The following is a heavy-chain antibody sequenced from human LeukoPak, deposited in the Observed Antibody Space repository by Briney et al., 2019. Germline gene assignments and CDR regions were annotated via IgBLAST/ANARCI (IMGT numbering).Heavy chain of an antibody. CDR2: ISTSGANT. Sequence: GGSLRLSCAASGFTFASYAMNWVRQAPGEGLEWEWVSSISTSGANTYYADSVRGRFTISRDNSKNTLYLQMNSLRAEDTAVYYCAKDWAYDSSGYYYYWGQGTLVTVSS. J-gene: IGHJ4*02. CDR3: AKDWAYDSSGYYYY. D-gene: IGHD3-22*01. CDR1: GFTFASYA. V-gene: IGHV3-23*01.